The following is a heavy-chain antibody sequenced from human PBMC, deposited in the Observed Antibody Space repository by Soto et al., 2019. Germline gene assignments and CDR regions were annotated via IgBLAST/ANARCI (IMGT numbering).Heavy chain of an antibody. Sequence: SETLSLTCGVYGGSFSGYYLSWIRQPPGKGLEWIGEINHSGSTNYNNPSLKSRVTISVDTSKNQFSLKLSSVTAADTAVYYCARQFKGIAMRDYWGQGTLVTVSS. CDR3: ARQFKGIAMRDY. CDR2: INHSGST. J-gene: IGHJ4*02. CDR1: GGSFSGYY. D-gene: IGHD6-13*01. V-gene: IGHV4-34*01.